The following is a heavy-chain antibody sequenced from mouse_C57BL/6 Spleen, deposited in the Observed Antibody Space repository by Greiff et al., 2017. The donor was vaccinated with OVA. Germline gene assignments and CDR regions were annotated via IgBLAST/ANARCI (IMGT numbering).Heavy chain of an antibody. CDR3: GRRLIYDGYYLYFDV. CDR1: GYTFTSYW. D-gene: IGHD2-3*01. Sequence: QVQLQQPGAELVKPGASVKMSCKASGYTFTSYWITWVKQRPGQGLEWIGDIYPGSGSTNYNEKFKSKATLTVDTSSSTAYMQLSSLTSEDSAVYYCGRRLIYDGYYLYFDVWGTGTTVTVSS. V-gene: IGHV1-55*01. J-gene: IGHJ1*03. CDR2: IYPGSGST.